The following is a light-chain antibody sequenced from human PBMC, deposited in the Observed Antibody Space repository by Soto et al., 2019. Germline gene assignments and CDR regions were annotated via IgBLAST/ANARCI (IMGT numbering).Light chain of an antibody. CDR1: SSDVDDYRY. J-gene: IGLJ1*01. CDR3: CSYVTTPEI. Sequence: QSVLAQPRSVSGSPGQLLTISCTGTSSDVDDYRYVXXXXXXPXKAPKLVIYDGTKRPSGVPDRFSGSNSGNTASLTISGLQAEDEADYYCCSYVTTPEIFGTGTKVTVL. CDR2: DGT. V-gene: IGLV2-11*01.